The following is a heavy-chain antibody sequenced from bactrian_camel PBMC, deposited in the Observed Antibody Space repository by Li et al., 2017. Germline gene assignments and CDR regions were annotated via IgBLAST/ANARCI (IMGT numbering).Heavy chain of an antibody. V-gene: IGHV3S1*01. CDR1: EFTSSDTC. CDR2: IYLRDGST. Sequence: HVQLVESGGGSVQAGGSLRLSCAASEFTSSDTCMAWFRQAPGKRQEGVAQIYLRDGSTYYTDPVKGRFTISQNTAKNTLYLQMNNLEPEDTAMYYCAAARTVYAGDVLGKNQYEYWGQGTQVTVS. D-gene: IGHD3*01. J-gene: IGHJ4*01. CDR3: AAARTVYAGDVLGKNQYEY.